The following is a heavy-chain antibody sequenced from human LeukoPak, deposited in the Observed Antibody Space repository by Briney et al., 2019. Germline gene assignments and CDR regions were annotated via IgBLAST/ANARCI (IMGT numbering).Heavy chain of an antibody. J-gene: IGHJ4*02. CDR3: ARDWDHWNSGSFSY. CDR1: GDSISTSNSY. CDR2: IYYSGST. V-gene: IGHV4-39*07. Sequence: NASETLSLTCTVSGDSISTSNSYWGWIRQPPGKGLEWIGSIYYSGSTYYNPSLKSRVTISIDTSKNQFSLQLSSVSAADTAVYYCARDWDHWNSGSFSYWGQGTLVTVSS. D-gene: IGHD1-7*01.